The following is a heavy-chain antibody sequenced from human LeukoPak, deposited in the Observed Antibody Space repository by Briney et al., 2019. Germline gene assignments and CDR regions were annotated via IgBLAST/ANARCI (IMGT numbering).Heavy chain of an antibody. J-gene: IGHJ4*02. CDR3: ARGDQLLSRYYFDY. V-gene: IGHV4-34*01. Sequence: SETLSLTCAVYGGSFSGYYWCWIRQPPGKGLEWIGEINHSGSTNYNPSLKSRVTISVDTSKNQFSLKLSSVTAADTAVYYCARGDQLLSRYYFDYWGQGTLVTVSS. D-gene: IGHD2-2*01. CDR1: GGSFSGYY. CDR2: INHSGST.